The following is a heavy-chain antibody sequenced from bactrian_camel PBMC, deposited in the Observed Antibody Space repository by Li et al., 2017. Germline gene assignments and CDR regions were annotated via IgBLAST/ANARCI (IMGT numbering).Heavy chain of an antibody. Sequence: VQLVESGGGSVQPGGSLTLSCLASGLTQSSNCIGWFRQAPGKEREGVAATYLGGGPKTYSPSVKGRFMTSKDNAANTLTLYLQMNSLKPEDTAMYYCAAEFPRRARGVIQCGNEYVYWGQGTQVTVS. CDR1: GLTQSSNC. V-gene: IGHV3S42*01. D-gene: IGHD7*01. CDR2: TYLGGGPK. J-gene: IGHJ4*01. CDR3: AAEFPRRARGVIQCGNEYVY.